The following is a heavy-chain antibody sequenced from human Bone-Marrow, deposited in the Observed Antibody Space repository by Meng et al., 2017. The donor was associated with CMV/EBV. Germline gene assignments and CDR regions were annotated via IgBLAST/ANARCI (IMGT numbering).Heavy chain of an antibody. D-gene: IGHD3-3*01. J-gene: IGHJ4*02. Sequence: GFLKIYCVASGFTFTSYLMSWVRQARGKGLEWVANIKQDGSEAYSEDSVKGRFTIPRDNTKNSQYLQMNSLRVQDTAVYYCAREEGDLWGQGTLVTVSS. CDR2: IKQDGSEA. V-gene: IGHV3-7*01. CDR3: AREEGDL. CDR1: GFTFTSYL.